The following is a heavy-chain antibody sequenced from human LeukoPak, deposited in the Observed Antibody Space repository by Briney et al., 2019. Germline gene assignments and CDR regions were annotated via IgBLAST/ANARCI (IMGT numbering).Heavy chain of an antibody. D-gene: IGHD2-2*01. CDR3: ARLASCSHMWCAFDI. CDR1: GYTFTSYG. Sequence: ASVKVSCKASGYTFTSYGISWVGQAPGQGLEWMGWISAYNGNTNYAQKLQGRVTITTDTSTSTAYMELRSLRSDDTAVYYCARLASCSHMWCAFDIWGQGTMVTVSS. CDR2: ISAYNGNT. V-gene: IGHV1-18*01. J-gene: IGHJ3*02.